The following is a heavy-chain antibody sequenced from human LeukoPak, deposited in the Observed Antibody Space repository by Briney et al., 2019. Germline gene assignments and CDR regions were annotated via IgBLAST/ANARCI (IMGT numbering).Heavy chain of an antibody. Sequence: PSETLSLTCAVSGGSISSSNWWSWVRQPPGKGLEWIGEIYHSGSTNYNPSLKSRVAISVDKSKNQFSLKLSSVTAADTAVYYCARAYYGVIDKYFDYWGQGTLVTVSS. J-gene: IGHJ4*02. CDR1: GGSISSSNW. D-gene: IGHD4-17*01. CDR3: ARAYYGVIDKYFDY. V-gene: IGHV4-4*02. CDR2: IYHSGST.